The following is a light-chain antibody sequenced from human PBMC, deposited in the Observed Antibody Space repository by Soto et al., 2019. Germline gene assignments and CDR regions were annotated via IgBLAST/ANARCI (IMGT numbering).Light chain of an antibody. V-gene: IGLV2-8*01. CDR1: SSDVGGYNY. CDR2: EVT. CDR3: SSYAGRNNFV. Sequence: QSALTQPTSASGSPGQSVTISCTGTSSDVGGYNYVSWYQQHPGKAPKLMIYEVTKRPSGVPDRFSGSKSGNTASLTVSGLQAEDEADYYCSSYAGRNNFVFGTGTKLTVL. J-gene: IGLJ1*01.